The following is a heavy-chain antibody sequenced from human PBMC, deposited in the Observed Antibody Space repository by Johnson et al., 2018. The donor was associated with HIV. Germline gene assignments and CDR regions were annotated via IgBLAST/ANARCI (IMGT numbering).Heavy chain of an antibody. D-gene: IGHD3-3*01. CDR1: GFTFSDHY. V-gene: IGHV3-7*01. Sequence: VQLVESGGGLVKPGGSLRLSCAASGFTFSDHYMSWIRQAPGKGLEWVANIKQDGSEKHYVDSVKGRFTISRDNAKNSLFLQMNSLRAEDTAVYYCARDVGESENEEWATDYYDFGTGYPGQDPRGVIGLRWAMWG. CDR3: ARDVGESENEEWATDYYDFGTGYPGQDPRGVIGLRWAM. CDR2: IKQDGSEK. J-gene: IGHJ1*01.